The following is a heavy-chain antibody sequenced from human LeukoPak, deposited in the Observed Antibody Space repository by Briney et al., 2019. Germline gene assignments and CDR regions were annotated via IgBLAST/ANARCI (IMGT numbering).Heavy chain of an antibody. CDR1: GYTFTNSD. CDR3: ARSPTLWFGSLLGY. CDR2: MNPNSGNT. J-gene: IGHJ4*02. Sequence: ASVKVSCRASGYTFTNSDINWVRQATGQGLEWMGWMNPNSGNTGYAQKFQGRVTMTRNTSISTAYMELSSLRSEDTAVYYYARSPTLWFGSLLGYWGQGTLVTVSS. V-gene: IGHV1-8*02. D-gene: IGHD3-10*01.